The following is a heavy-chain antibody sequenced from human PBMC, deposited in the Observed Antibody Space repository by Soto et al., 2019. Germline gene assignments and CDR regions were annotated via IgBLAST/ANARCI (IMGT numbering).Heavy chain of an antibody. CDR1: GFTFSSYA. Sequence: PGGSLRLSCAASGFTFSSYAMSWVRQAPGKGLEWVSAISGSGGSTYYADSVKGRFTISRDNSKNTLYLQMNSLRAEDTAVYYCAKDKEGWDIVVVLFDYWGQGTLVTVSS. D-gene: IGHD2-15*01. J-gene: IGHJ4*02. V-gene: IGHV3-23*01. CDR2: ISGSGGST. CDR3: AKDKEGWDIVVVLFDY.